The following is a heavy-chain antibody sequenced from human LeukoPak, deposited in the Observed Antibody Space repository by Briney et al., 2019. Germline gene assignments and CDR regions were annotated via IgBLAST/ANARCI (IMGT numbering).Heavy chain of an antibody. CDR1: GYTFTSYG. CDR3: ARGLETAIVPYY. Sequence: SVKVSCKASGYTFTSYGISWVRQAPGQGLEWMGGIIPIFGTANYAQKFQGRVTITADESTSTAYMELSSLRSEDTAVYYCARGLETAIVPYYWGQGTLVTVSS. J-gene: IGHJ4*02. CDR2: IIPIFGTA. V-gene: IGHV1-69*13. D-gene: IGHD5-18*01.